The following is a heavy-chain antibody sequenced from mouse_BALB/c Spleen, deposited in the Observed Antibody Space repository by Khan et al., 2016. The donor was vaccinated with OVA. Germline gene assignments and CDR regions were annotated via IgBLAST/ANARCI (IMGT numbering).Heavy chain of an antibody. CDR1: GYTFTDYY. CDR3: ARRNYFGYTFAY. Sequence: QVQLQQSGAELARPGASVKLSCTASGYTFTDYYINWVKQRTGQGLEWIGEISPGSGETYYNERFMGKVTLTADKSSSTAYMQLSSLTSEASAVYCCARRNYFGYTFAYWGQGTLVTVSA. CDR2: ISPGSGET. D-gene: IGHD1-2*01. V-gene: IGHV1-77*01. J-gene: IGHJ3*01.